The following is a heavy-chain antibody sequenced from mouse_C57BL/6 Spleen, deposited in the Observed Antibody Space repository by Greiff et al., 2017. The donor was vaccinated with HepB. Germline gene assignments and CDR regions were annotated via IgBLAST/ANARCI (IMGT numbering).Heavy chain of an antibody. D-gene: IGHD1-1*01. CDR2: IDPEDGDT. Sequence: VQLQQSGAELVRPGASVKLSCTASGFNIKDYYMHWVKQRPEQGLEWIGRIDPEDGDTEYAPKFQGKATMTADTSSNTAYLQLSSLTAEATAVYYCTTIYYYGSSYYFDYWGQGTTLTVSS. J-gene: IGHJ2*01. CDR3: TTIYYYGSSYYFDY. V-gene: IGHV14-1*01. CDR1: GFNIKDYY.